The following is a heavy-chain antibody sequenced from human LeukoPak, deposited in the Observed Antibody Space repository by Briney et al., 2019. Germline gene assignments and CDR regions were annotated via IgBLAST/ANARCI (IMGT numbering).Heavy chain of an antibody. J-gene: IGHJ5*02. V-gene: IGHV1-2*02. CDR3: ARDKSFSRNWFDP. CDR1: GYTFTGYH. Sequence: GASVKVSCKASGYTFTGYHMHWVRQAPGQGLEWMGWINPNSGGTNYAQKFQGRVTMTRDTSISTAYMELSRLRSDDTAVYYCARDKSFSRNWFDPWGQGTLVTVSS. CDR2: INPNSGGT.